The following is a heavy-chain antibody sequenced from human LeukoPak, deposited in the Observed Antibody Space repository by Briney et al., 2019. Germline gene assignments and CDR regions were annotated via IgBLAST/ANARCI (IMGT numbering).Heavy chain of an antibody. D-gene: IGHD3-10*01. CDR3: ASSDYYGSGRGIDY. J-gene: IGHJ4*02. Sequence: SETLSLTCTVSGGSISSYYWSWIRQPPGKGLEWIGYIYYSGSTNYNPSLKSRVTISVDTSKNQFSLKLSSVTAADTAVYYCASSDYYGSGRGIDYWGQGTLVTVSS. CDR1: GGSISSYY. V-gene: IGHV4-59*01. CDR2: IYYSGST.